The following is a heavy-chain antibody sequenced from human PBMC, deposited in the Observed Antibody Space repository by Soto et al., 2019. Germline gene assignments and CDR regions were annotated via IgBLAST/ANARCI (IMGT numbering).Heavy chain of an antibody. CDR1: GFTFNDYT. J-gene: IGHJ4*02. D-gene: IGHD2-8*01. V-gene: IGHV3-49*04. CDR2: IRSNAYGGTT. Sequence: PGGSLRLSCTASGFTFNDYTLSWVRQAPGKGLEWVGFIRSNAYGGTTEYAASVKGRFTTSRDDSKSIAYLQMNSLKTEDTAVYYCTAGKLYPSLDFDYWGQGTLVTVSS. CDR3: TAGKLYPSLDFDY.